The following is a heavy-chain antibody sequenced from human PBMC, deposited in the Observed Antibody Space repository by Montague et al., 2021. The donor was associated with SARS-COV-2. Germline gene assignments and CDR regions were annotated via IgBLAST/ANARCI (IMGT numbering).Heavy chain of an antibody. V-gene: IGHV4-4*02. Sequence: SETLSLTCAVSGGSITSSNWWAWIRQSPGKGLEWFGEIYYTGATNINQSPMSRVSINTSDNRFSLTLKALTAADTAVYFCARRASQGDYRIDYWGQGTGVTVAS. CDR1: GGSITSSNW. CDR3: ARRASQGDYRIDY. J-gene: IGHJ4*02. D-gene: IGHD1-14*01. CDR2: IYYTGAT.